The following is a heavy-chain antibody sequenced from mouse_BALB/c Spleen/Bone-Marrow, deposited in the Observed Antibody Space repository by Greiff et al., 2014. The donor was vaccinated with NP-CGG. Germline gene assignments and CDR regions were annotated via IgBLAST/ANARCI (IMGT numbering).Heavy chain of an antibody. Sequence: DLVKPGASVKLSCKASGYTFTSSWINWIKQRPGQGLEWIGRIAPGSGSTYYNEMFKGKATLTVDTSSSTAYIQLSSLSSEDSAVYFCARESYYYENYAMDYWGQGTSVTVSS. CDR3: ARESYYYENYAMDY. D-gene: IGHD1-1*01. CDR2: IAPGSGST. V-gene: IGHV1S41*01. J-gene: IGHJ4*01. CDR1: GYTFTSSW.